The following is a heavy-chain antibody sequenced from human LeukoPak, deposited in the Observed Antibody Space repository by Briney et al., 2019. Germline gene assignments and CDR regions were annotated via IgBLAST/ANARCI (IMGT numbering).Heavy chain of an antibody. CDR3: VRDRELQY. V-gene: IGHV4-30-2*02. J-gene: IGHJ4*02. CDR1: GGSISSGGYS. Sequence: PSQTLSLTCAVSGGSISSGGYSWSWIRQPPGKGLEWIGYIYHSGSTYYNPSLKSRVTISVDRSKNQFSLRLSSVTAADTAIYYCVRDRELQYWGQGTLVTVSS. D-gene: IGHD1-7*01. CDR2: IYHSGST.